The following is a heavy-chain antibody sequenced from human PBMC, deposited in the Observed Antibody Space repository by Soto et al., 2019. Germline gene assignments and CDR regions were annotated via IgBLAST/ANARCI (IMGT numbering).Heavy chain of an antibody. CDR3: ARENRKIGYSSTTSCPFAL. CDR1: GFDFSDYY. D-gene: IGHD2-2*01. CDR2: ISSSGATI. Sequence: QVQLVESGGGLVKPGGSQRLSCAASGFDFSDYYMSWIRQVPGKGPECLSQISSSGATIYYVDSVKGRFTVSRNNSQNSLFLQMNSLRAEDTAVYFWARENRKIGYSSTTSCPFALGGRGSLVIVSS. J-gene: IGHJ4*02. V-gene: IGHV3-11*01.